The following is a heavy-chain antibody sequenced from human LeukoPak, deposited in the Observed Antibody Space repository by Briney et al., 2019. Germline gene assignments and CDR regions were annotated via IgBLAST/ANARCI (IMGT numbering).Heavy chain of an antibody. V-gene: IGHV3-74*01. CDR3: ARGVGATTVDY. D-gene: IGHD1-26*01. J-gene: IGHJ4*02. CDR2: INSGGSST. CDR1: GFTFSSYW. Sequence: QPGGSLRLSCAASGFTFSSYWMHWVRQGPGKWLVWVSRINSGGSSTSYADSVKGRFTISRDNAKNTLFLQMNSLRDEDTAVYYCARGVGATTVDYWGQGTLVTVSS.